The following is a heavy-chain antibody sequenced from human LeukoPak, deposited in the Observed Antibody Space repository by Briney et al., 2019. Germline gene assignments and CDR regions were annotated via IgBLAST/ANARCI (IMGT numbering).Heavy chain of an antibody. Sequence: SVKASCKASGVTFTPDSISWVRQAPGHGLEGMGGIILIFATTNYAQKFKDSLTITTDASMTTGYMELSSLRSEATAIYYWARDLDGGSSLAYWGQGTLVTVSS. CDR2: IILIFATT. CDR1: GVTFTPDS. V-gene: IGHV1-69*05. D-gene: IGHD1-26*01. J-gene: IGHJ4*02. CDR3: ARDLDGGSSLAY.